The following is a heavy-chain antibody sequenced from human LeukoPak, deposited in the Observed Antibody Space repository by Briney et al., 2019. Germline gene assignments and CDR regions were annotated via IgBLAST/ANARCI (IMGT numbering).Heavy chain of an antibody. CDR1: GFTVSSNY. D-gene: IGHD3-10*01. CDR2: IYSGGST. J-gene: IGHJ3*02. Sequence: PGGSLRLSCAASGFTVSSNYMSWVRQAPGKGLEWVSVIYSGGSTYYADSVKGRFTISRDNSKNTLYLQMNSLRAEDTAVYYCARRLTMVRGVIIDDFAFDIWGQGTMVTVSS. V-gene: IGHV3-66*04. CDR3: ARRLTMVRGVIIDDFAFDI.